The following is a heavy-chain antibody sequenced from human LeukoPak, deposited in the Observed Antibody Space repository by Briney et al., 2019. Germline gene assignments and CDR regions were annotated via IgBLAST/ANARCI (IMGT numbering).Heavy chain of an antibody. J-gene: IGHJ3*02. D-gene: IGHD3-22*01. CDR3: ARHASYYYDSSGYSRLDAFDI. Sequence: SETLSLTCTVSGGSISSYYWSWIRQPPGKGLEWIGYIYYSGSTNYNPSLKSRVTISVDTSKNQFSLKLSSVTAADTAVYYCARHASYYYDSSGYSRLDAFDIWGHGTMVTVSS. V-gene: IGHV4-59*08. CDR2: IYYSGST. CDR1: GGSISSYY.